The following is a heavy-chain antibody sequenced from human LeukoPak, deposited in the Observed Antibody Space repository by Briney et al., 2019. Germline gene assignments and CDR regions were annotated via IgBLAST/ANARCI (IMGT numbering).Heavy chain of an antibody. CDR2: INPNSGGT. V-gene: IGHV1-2*02. Sequence: GASVKVSCKASGYTFTGYYMHWVRQAPGQGLEWMGWINPNSGGTNYAQKFQGRVTMTRDTSITTAYMELSRLGSDDTAVYYCARDPRIAATGDDNWFDPWGQGTLVTVSS. CDR3: ARDPRIAATGDDNWFDP. D-gene: IGHD6-13*01. CDR1: GYTFTGYY. J-gene: IGHJ5*02.